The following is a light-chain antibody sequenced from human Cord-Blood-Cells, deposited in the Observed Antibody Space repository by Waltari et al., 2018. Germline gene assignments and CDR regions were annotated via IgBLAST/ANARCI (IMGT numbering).Light chain of an antibody. Sequence: QSALTPPASVSGSPGQSITISCTGTSSDVGGYNYASWYQQHPGKAPKLMIYDVSKRPSGVSNRFSGSKSGNTASLTISGLQAEDEADYYCSSYTSSSTWVFGGGTKLTVL. CDR2: DVS. CDR3: SSYTSSSTWV. V-gene: IGLV2-14*01. CDR1: SSDVGGYNY. J-gene: IGLJ3*02.